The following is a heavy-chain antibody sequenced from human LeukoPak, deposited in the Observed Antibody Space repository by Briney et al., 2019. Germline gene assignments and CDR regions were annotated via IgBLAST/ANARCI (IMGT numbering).Heavy chain of an antibody. CDR2: ISSSSSYI. V-gene: IGHV3-21*01. CDR3: ARGIAAAGTLHWFDP. D-gene: IGHD6-13*01. J-gene: IGHJ5*02. Sequence: GSLRLSCAASGFPFSSYSMTWVRQAPGKGLEWVSSISSSSSYIYYADPVKGRFTISRDNAKNSLYLQMNSLRAEDTAVYYCARGIAAAGTLHWFDPWGQGTLVTVSS. CDR1: GFPFSSYS.